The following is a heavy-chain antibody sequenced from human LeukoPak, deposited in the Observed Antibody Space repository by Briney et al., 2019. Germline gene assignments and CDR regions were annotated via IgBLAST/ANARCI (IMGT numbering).Heavy chain of an antibody. CDR2: MYLDGRT. J-gene: IGHJ4*02. Sequence: SETLSLTCAVSGGSISSLNLWSWLRPPPGKGLEWVGEMYLDGRTNFHPSVRGRVTIFIDKPKNQLSLQLTSVTAADTAVYYCAGLEGRYSTDWFYFFDYWGQGALVTVSS. V-gene: IGHV4-4*02. D-gene: IGHD6-19*01. CDR1: GGSISSLNL. CDR3: AGLEGRYSTDWFYFFDY.